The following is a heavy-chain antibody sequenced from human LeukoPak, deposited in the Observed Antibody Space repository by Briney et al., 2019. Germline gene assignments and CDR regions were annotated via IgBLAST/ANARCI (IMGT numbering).Heavy chain of an antibody. J-gene: IGHJ4*02. V-gene: IGHV1-2*02. CDR3: ATSIEAEIWYFDY. CDR2: IDPKRGGT. D-gene: IGHD1-14*01. Sequence: ASVKVSCKASGYSFTDYYMHWVRQAPGQGLEWMGWIDPKRGGTNYAQKFQGRVTMTRDTSISTAYMEVSRLRSDDTAVYYCATSIEAEIWYFDYWGQGTLVTVSS. CDR1: GYSFTDYY.